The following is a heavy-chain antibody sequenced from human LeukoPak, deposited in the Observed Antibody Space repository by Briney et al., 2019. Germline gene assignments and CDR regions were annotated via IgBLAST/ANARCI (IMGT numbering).Heavy chain of an antibody. J-gene: IGHJ4*02. CDR3: ARVGGDYNPPGFDY. CDR1: GYSISSGYY. D-gene: IGHD4-17*01. Sequence: SETLSLTCTVSGYSISSGYYWGWTRQPPGKGLEWIGSIYHSGSTYYNPSLKSRVTISVDTSKNQFSLKLSSVTAADTAVYYCARVGGDYNPPGFDYWGQGTLVTVSP. CDR2: IYHSGST. V-gene: IGHV4-38-2*02.